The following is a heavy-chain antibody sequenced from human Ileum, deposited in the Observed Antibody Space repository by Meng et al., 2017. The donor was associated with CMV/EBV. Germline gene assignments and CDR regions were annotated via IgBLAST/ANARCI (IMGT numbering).Heavy chain of an antibody. CDR3: ARASPQRRFLSY. CDR2: INHGGSS. CDR1: GGSFSEYH. V-gene: IGHV4-34*01. D-gene: IGHD3-3*01. Sequence: QVQLPKWGAGVLKPSETLSLIGAVYGGSFSEYHWSWIRQPPGKGLEWIGEINHGGSSNYNPSLKSRVTISVDRSRNQVSLKLTSVTAADTAVYYCARASPQRRFLSYWGQGTLVTVSS. J-gene: IGHJ4*02.